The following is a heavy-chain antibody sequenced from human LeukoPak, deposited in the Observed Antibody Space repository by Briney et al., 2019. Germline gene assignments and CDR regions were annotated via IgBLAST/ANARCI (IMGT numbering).Heavy chain of an antibody. Sequence: ASVTVSCKASGYTFTRYGISWVRQAPGQGLEGMGWIRVDNGDTDNAQKFQGRVTITTDTSSTTIYMELRSLRSDDTAVYYCAGVNLYYNYMDVWGKGTTVTVSS. CDR1: GYTFTRYG. CDR3: AGVNLYYNYMDV. V-gene: IGHV1-18*01. J-gene: IGHJ6*03. CDR2: IRVDNGDT. D-gene: IGHD1-14*01.